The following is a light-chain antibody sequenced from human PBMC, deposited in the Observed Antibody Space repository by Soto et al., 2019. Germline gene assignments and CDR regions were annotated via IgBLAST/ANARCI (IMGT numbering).Light chain of an antibody. CDR2: GAA. Sequence: TVLTQSPGTLSLSTGERATFSCRPRQSVSNNYLASSQQKPGQAPRLLIYGAANRATGIPDRFSGSVSGTDFTLTISRLEPEDFAVYYCQQYITSPWTVGQGTKLYI. J-gene: IGKJ1*01. CDR3: QQYITSPWT. V-gene: IGKV3-20*01. CDR1: QSVSNNY.